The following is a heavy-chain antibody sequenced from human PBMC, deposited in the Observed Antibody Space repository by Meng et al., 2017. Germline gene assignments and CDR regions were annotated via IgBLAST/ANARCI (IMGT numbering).Heavy chain of an antibody. J-gene: IGHJ4*02. Sequence: GESLKISCAASGFTFSSYAMSWVRQAPGKGLEWVSAISGSGGSTYYADFVKGRFTISRDNSKNTLYLQMNSLRAEDTAVYYCATGPRLIVVVPADFDYWGQGTLVTVSS. CDR2: ISGSGGST. D-gene: IGHD2-2*01. CDR3: ATGPRLIVVVPADFDY. CDR1: GFTFSSYA. V-gene: IGHV3-23*01.